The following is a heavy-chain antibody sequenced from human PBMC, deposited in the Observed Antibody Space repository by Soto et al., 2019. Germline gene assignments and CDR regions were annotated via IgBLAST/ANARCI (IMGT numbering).Heavy chain of an antibody. J-gene: IGHJ4*02. CDR1: GGTFNTYA. CDR2: ISPMFGAA. Sequence: QVQLVQSGAEMKKPGSSVKVSCQSSGGTFNTYAMNWVRQAPGQGPEWMGDISPMFGAANYAPKFQSRVTITADASTGTSYMQLSSLTSEDTALSFCARAVLVHTPAFVYWGQGTLVTVSS. CDR3: ARAVLVHTPAFVY. D-gene: IGHD3-10*01. V-gene: IGHV1-69*19.